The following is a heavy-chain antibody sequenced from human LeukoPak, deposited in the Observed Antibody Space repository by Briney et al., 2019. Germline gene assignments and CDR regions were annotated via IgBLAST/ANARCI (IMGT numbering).Heavy chain of an antibody. CDR3: ARLVVHYPFDY. CDR2: IYYSGST. V-gene: IGHV4-39*01. D-gene: IGHD3-10*01. CDR1: GGSISTTTYY. J-gene: IGHJ4*02. Sequence: PSETLSLTCTVSGGSISTTTYYWGWIRQPPGKGLEWIGTIYYSGSTYYNPSLESRVTISVDTSKNQFSLKLSSVIAADTAVYYCARLVVHYPFDYWGQGTLVTVSS.